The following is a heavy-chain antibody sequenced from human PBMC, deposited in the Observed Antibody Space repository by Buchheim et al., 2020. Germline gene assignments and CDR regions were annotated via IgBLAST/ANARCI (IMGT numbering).Heavy chain of an antibody. Sequence: QVQLVESGGGVVQPGRSLRLSCAASGFTFSSYGMHWVRQAPGKGLEWVAVISYDGSNKYYADSVKGRFTISRDNSKNTLYLQMNSLRAEDTAVYYCAKDRYGSGSYYRSLDYWGQGTL. CDR3: AKDRYGSGSYYRSLDY. CDR2: ISYDGSNK. J-gene: IGHJ4*02. D-gene: IGHD3-10*01. V-gene: IGHV3-30*18. CDR1: GFTFSSYG.